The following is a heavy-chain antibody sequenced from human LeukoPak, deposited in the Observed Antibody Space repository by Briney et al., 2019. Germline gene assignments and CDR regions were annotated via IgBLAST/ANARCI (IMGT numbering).Heavy chain of an antibody. D-gene: IGHD1-26*01. CDR2: IYYSGST. Sequence: SETLSLTCTVSGGSISSSSYYWGWIRQPPGKGLEWIGSIYYSGSTYYNPSLKSRVTISVDTSKNQFSLKLSSVTAADTAVYYCARDGRRSGSYPGNWFDPWGQGTLVTVSS. CDR3: ARDGRRSGSYPGNWFDP. V-gene: IGHV4-39*07. J-gene: IGHJ5*02. CDR1: GGSISSSSYY.